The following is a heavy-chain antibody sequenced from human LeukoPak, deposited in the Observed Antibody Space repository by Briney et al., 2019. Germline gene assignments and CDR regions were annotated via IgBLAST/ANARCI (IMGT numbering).Heavy chain of an antibody. D-gene: IGHD4-17*01. CDR1: GFTFSNYA. V-gene: IGHV3-30*03. Sequence: GGSLRLSCAASGFTFSNYAMHWVRQAPGKGLEWVALISHDGSSEYYGDSMKGRFTISRDNAKNSLYLQMNSLRAEDTAVYYCARDYGDYANWFDPWGQGTLVTVSS. J-gene: IGHJ5*02. CDR3: ARDYGDYANWFDP. CDR2: ISHDGSSE.